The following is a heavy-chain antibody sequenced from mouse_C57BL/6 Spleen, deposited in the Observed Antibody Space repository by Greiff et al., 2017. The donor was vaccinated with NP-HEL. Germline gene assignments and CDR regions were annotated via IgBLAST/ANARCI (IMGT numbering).Heavy chain of an antibody. Sequence: VQLQQSGAELARPGASVKLSCKASGYTFPSYGISWVKQRTGQGLEWIGEIYPRSGNTYYNEKFKGTATLTADKSSSTAYMELRSLTSEDSAVYFCARRDYYGSSYVGPDYWGQGTTLTVSS. CDR3: ARRDYYGSSYVGPDY. CDR2: IYPRSGNT. J-gene: IGHJ2*01. D-gene: IGHD1-1*01. CDR1: GYTFPSYG. V-gene: IGHV1-81*01.